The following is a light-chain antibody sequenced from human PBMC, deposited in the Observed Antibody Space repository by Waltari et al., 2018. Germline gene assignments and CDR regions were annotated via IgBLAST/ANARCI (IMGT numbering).Light chain of an antibody. CDR1: SSNIGSSS. J-gene: IGLJ3*02. CDR2: TND. Sequence: QSVLTQPPSASGTPGQRVTISCSGSSSNIGSSSVHWYQQFPGTAPKLLIYTNDQRPSGVPDRFSGSKSGTSGSLCISGLQSEDEADYYCATWDDSLNGWVFGGGTKLTVL. CDR3: ATWDDSLNGWV. V-gene: IGLV1-44*01.